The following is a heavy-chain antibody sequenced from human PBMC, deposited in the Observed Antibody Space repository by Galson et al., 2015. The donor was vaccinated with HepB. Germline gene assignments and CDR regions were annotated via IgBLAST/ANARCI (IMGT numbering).Heavy chain of an antibody. CDR2: ISGSVGST. CDR3: AKTYYSDSSYYSDFDY. CDR1: GFIFSSYA. V-gene: IGHV3-23*01. J-gene: IGHJ4*02. Sequence: SLRLSCAASGFIFSSYAMNWVRQAPGKGLEWVSGISGSVGSTYYADSVKGRFTISRDNSKNTLYLQMNSLRAEDTAVYYCAKTYYSDSSYYSDFDYWGQGTLVTVSS. D-gene: IGHD3-22*01.